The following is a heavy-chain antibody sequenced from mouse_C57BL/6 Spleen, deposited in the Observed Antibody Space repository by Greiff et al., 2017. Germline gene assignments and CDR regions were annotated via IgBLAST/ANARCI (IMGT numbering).Heavy chain of an antibody. V-gene: IGHV3-6*01. Sequence: DVQLQESVPGLVKPSQSLSLTCSVTGYSITSGYYWNWIRQFPGNKLEWMGYISYDGSNNYNPSLKNRISLNSEPSKNQFFLKLNSFTTEDTATKYCARGSDGYYGLSDWGQGTTLTLSS. D-gene: IGHD2-3*01. CDR3: ARGSDGYYGLSD. CDR1: GYSITSGYY. J-gene: IGHJ2*01. CDR2: ISYDGSN.